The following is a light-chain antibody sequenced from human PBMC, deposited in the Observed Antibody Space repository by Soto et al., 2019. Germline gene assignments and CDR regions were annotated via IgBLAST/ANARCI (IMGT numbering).Light chain of an antibody. CDR2: GAS. V-gene: IGKV3D-15*01. Sequence: ETVMTQSPGTLSVSPGESATLSCGTSQSVSSNLAWYQQKPGQAPRLLIYGASTRATGIPARFSGSGSGTEFTLTISYLRPEDSAVYFCQHYNNWPLTFGGGTKVEIK. CDR1: QSVSSN. J-gene: IGKJ4*01. CDR3: QHYNNWPLT.